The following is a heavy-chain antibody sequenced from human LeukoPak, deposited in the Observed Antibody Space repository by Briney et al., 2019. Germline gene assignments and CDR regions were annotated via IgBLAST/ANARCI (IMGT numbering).Heavy chain of an antibody. D-gene: IGHD4-17*01. Sequence: ASVKVSCKASGYTFTAYYMHWVRQAPGQGLEYMGWIDPNSGGTQYAQKFQGRVTMTRDTSISTAYMELSRLISDDTAVYYCAREREGPGYGDYYSPWGQGTLVTVSS. CDR3: AREREGPGYGDYYSP. V-gene: IGHV1-2*02. J-gene: IGHJ5*02. CDR2: IDPNSGGT. CDR1: GYTFTAYY.